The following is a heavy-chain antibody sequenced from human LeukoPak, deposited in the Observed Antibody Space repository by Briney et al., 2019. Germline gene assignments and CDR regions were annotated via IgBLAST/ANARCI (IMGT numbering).Heavy chain of an antibody. V-gene: IGHV4-4*07. Sequence: SETLSLTCAVSGGSISSYFCNWIRQSAGKGLEWIGRIYTSGSTNYNPSLKSRVTMSVDTSKNQFSLKLSSVTAADTAVYYCARETRDSIGYYCDYWGQGTLVTVSS. D-gene: IGHD3-22*01. CDR3: ARETRDSIGYYCDY. CDR2: IYTSGST. CDR1: GGSISSYF. J-gene: IGHJ4*02.